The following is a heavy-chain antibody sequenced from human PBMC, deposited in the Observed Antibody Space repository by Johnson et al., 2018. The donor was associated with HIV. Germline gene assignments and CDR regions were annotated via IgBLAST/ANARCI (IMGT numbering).Heavy chain of an antibody. D-gene: IGHD3-16*01. V-gene: IGHV3-30*02. CDR3: ARGGSDVFDI. J-gene: IGHJ3*02. CDR2: IRYDGSNK. CDR1: GFTFSRYG. Sequence: QVPLVESGGGVVQTGGSLRLSCAASGFTFSRYGMHWVRQAPGKGLEWVAFIRYDGSNKYYADSVKGRFTISRDNSKNTLYLQMNSLRADDTAVYYCARGGSDVFDIWGRGTMVTVSS.